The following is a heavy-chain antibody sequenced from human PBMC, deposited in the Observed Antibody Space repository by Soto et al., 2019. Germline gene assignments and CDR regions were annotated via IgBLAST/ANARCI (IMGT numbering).Heavy chain of an antibody. CDR2: IYPGDSDT. Sequence: PGESRKISCKGSGYSFTSYWIGWVSQMPGKGLEWMGIIYPGDSDTRYSPSFQGQVTMTTDTSTSTAYMELRSLRSDDTAVYYCARGSYDFWSGYIPNYYYYYMDVWGKGTTVTVSS. V-gene: IGHV5-51*01. D-gene: IGHD3-3*01. J-gene: IGHJ6*03. CDR3: ARGSYDFWSGYIPNYYYYYMDV. CDR1: GYSFTSYW.